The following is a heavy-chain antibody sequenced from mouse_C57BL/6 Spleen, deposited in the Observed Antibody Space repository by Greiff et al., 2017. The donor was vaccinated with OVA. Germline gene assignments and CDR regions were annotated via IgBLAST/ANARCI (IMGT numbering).Heavy chain of an antibody. CDR1: GYTFTSYW. J-gene: IGHJ3*01. CDR3: ARYGYPFAY. Sequence: QVQLQQPGAELVMPGASVKLSCKASGYTFTSYWMHWVKQRPGQGLEWIGEIDPSDSYTNYNQKFKGKSTLTVDKSSSTAYMQLSSLTSEDSAVYYCARYGYPFAYWGQGTLVTVSA. V-gene: IGHV1-69*01. D-gene: IGHD1-2*01. CDR2: IDPSDSYT.